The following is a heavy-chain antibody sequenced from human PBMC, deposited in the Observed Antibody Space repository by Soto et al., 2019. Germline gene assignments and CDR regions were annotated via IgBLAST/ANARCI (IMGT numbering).Heavy chain of an antibody. CDR3: ARGSVVVWCMVSLDCYMDV. CDR1: GYTFTSYD. Sequence: ASVKVSCKASGYTFTSYDINWVRQATGQGLEWMGWMNPNSGNTGYAQKFQGRVTMTTNTSISTAYMELSSLRSEDTAVYYCARGSVVVWCMVSLDCYMDVWGKGTTVTVS. CDR2: MNPNSGNT. J-gene: IGHJ6*03. D-gene: IGHD2-8*02. V-gene: IGHV1-8*01.